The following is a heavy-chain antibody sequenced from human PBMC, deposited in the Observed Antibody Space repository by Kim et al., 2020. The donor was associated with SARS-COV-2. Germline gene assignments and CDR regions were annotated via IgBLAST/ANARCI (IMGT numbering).Heavy chain of an antibody. D-gene: IGHD3-10*01. CDR2: ISPGGDEK. V-gene: IGHV3-7*03. CDR1: GFTFRTYW. Sequence: GGSLRLSCVASGFTFRTYWMTWVRQAPGTGLEWVANISPGGDEKNYVDSVKGRFTISRDNAKNSLFLQLNNLRAEDSAVYYCANGGWLDYWGQGTLVTDS. J-gene: IGHJ4*02. CDR3: ANGGWLDY.